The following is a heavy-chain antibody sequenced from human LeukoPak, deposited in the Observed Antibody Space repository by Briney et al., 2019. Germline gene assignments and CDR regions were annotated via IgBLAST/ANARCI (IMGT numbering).Heavy chain of an antibody. CDR1: GFTFSSYA. V-gene: IGHV3-30-3*01. CDR2: ISYDGSNK. J-gene: IGHJ4*02. Sequence: GGSLRLSCAASGFTFSSYAMHWIRQAPGKGLEWVAVISYDGSNKYYADSVKGRFTISRDNSKNTLYLQMNSLRAEDTAVYYCARVGYSSGKPGWGQGTLVTVSS. CDR3: ARVGYSSGKPG. D-gene: IGHD6-19*01.